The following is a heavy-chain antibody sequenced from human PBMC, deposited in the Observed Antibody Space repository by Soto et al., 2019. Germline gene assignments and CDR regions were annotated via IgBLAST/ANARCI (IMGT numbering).Heavy chain of an antibody. D-gene: IGHD3-10*01. Sequence: PSETLSLTCTVSGGSISSYYWSWIRQPPGKGLEWIGYIYYSGSTNYNPSLKSRVTISVDTSKNPFSLKLSSVTAADTAVYYCERRRGKYGSGSRRNYYYYYMDVWGKGTTVTVSS. CDR2: IYYSGST. CDR3: ERRRGKYGSGSRRNYYYYYMDV. V-gene: IGHV4-59*08. CDR1: GGSISSYY. J-gene: IGHJ6*03.